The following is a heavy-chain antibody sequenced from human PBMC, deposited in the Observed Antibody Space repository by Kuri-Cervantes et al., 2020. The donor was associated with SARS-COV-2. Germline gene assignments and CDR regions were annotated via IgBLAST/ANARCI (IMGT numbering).Heavy chain of an antibody. CDR1: GGSISSYY. CDR2: IHNSGST. CDR3: SGGGHYDSGGYYYFDY. Sequence: SETLSLTCTVSGGSISSYYLSWIRQPPGKGLEWIGYIHNSGSTNYNPSLKNRVTIPVDPTKKQIFLKLSSVTTADKAVFYCSGGGHYDSGGYYYFDYWGPGTLVTVSS. J-gene: IGHJ4*02. V-gene: IGHV4-59*01. D-gene: IGHD3-22*01.